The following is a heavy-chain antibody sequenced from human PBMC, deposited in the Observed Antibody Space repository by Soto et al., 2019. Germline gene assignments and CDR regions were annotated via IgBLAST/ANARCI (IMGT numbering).Heavy chain of an antibody. D-gene: IGHD2-8*01. CDR3: ARGYCTTSICDPWFDP. Sequence: GESLKISCTGVGYSFTSYWICWVRQMPWKGLEWMGTIYPGDSDTRYSPSFQGQVTISADKSITTAYLQWSSLKASDTAMYYCARGYCTTSICDPWFDPWGQGTLVTVSS. CDR2: IYPGDSDT. V-gene: IGHV5-51*01. J-gene: IGHJ5*02. CDR1: GYSFTSYW.